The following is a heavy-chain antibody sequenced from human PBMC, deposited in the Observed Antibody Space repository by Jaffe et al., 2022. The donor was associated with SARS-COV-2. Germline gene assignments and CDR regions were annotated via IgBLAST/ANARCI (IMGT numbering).Heavy chain of an antibody. D-gene: IGHD6-19*01. CDR2: ISSSSSYI. Sequence: EVQLVESGGGLVKPGGSLRLSCAASGFTFSSYSMNWVRQAPGKGLEWVSSISSSSSYIYYADSVKGRFTISRDNAKNSLYLQMNSLRAEDTAVYYCARGSVAVAGTDKDYWGQGTLVTVSS. CDR1: GFTFSSYS. CDR3: ARGSVAVAGTDKDY. J-gene: IGHJ4*02. V-gene: IGHV3-21*01.